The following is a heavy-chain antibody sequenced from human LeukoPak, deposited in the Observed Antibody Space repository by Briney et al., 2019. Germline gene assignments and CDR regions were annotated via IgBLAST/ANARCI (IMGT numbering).Heavy chain of an antibody. V-gene: IGHV4-34*01. D-gene: IGHD6-19*01. CDR2: INHSGST. J-gene: IGHJ6*03. Sequence: SETLSLTCAVYGGFFSGYYWSWIRQPPGKGLEWIGVINHSGSTNYNPSLKSRVTISVDTSKNQFSLKLSSVTAADTAVYYCARGSGWNYYYYYMDVWGKGTTVTVSS. CDR3: ARGSGWNYYYYYMDV. CDR1: GGFFSGYY.